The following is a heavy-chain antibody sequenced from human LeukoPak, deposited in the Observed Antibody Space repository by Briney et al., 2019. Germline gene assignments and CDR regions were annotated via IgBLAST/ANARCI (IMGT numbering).Heavy chain of an antibody. D-gene: IGHD3-10*01. CDR3: ARGQSRGVRGVIISRYWFDP. V-gene: IGHV4-34*01. CDR1: GGPFSGYY. Sequence: PSETLSLTCAVYGGPFSGYYWSWIRQPPGKGLEWIGEINHSGSTNYNPSLKSRVTISVDTSKNQFSLKLSSVTAADTAVYYCARGQSRGVRGVIISRYWFDPWGQGTLVTVSS. J-gene: IGHJ5*02. CDR2: INHSGST.